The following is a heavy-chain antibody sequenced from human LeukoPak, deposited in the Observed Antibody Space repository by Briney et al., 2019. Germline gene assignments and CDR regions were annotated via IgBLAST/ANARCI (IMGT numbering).Heavy chain of an antibody. D-gene: IGHD3-22*01. V-gene: IGHV4-34*01. J-gene: IGHJ4*02. Sequence: SETLSLTCAVYGGSFSGYYWSWIRQPPGKGLEWIGEINHSGSTNYNPSLKSRVTISVDTSKNQFSLKLSSVTAADAAVYYCVRDFHVRLYDTGGYSYWGQGTLVTVSS. CDR1: GGSFSGYY. CDR2: INHSGST. CDR3: VRDFHVRLYDTGGYSY.